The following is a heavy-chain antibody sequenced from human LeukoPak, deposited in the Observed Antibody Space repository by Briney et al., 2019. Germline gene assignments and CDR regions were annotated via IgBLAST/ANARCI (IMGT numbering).Heavy chain of an antibody. CDR3: ARTAEASSGYSY. J-gene: IGHJ4*02. CDR1: GYTFTSYW. Sequence: GESLKISCKGSGYTFTSYWIGWVRQMPGKGLEWMGIVYPGDSDTRYSPSFQGQVTISADESINTAYLQWSSLKASDTAIYYCARTAEASSGYSYWGQGTLVTVSS. D-gene: IGHD3-22*01. V-gene: IGHV5-51*01. CDR2: VYPGDSDT.